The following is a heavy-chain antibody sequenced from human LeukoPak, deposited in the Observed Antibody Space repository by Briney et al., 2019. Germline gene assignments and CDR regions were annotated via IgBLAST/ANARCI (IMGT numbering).Heavy chain of an antibody. V-gene: IGHV3-15*01. CDR3: ARDGVYIPPWFMLGSYYYYMDV. D-gene: IGHD2-8*02. Sequence: GGSLRLSCAASGFTFNNAWMSWIRQVPGKGLEWVGRIKSKSAGGTTDYPALVKGRFIISRDDSKNMLYLQMNSLKIEDTAVYYCARDGVYIPPWFMLGSYYYYMDVWGKGTTVTDSS. J-gene: IGHJ6*03. CDR1: GFTFNNAW. CDR2: IKSKSAGGTT.